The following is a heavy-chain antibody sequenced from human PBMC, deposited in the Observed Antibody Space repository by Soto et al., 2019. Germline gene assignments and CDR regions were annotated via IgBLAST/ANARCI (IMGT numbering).Heavy chain of an antibody. V-gene: IGHV3-23*01. Sequence: PGGSLRLSCAVSGFTSSNYAMSWVRQAPGKGLEWVSAISGSGGSTNYADSVKGRFTISRDNSKNTLSLQVNSLRAEDTAMYYCATLRRRYYYYGMDVWGQGTTVTVSS. J-gene: IGHJ6*02. CDR3: ATLRRRYYYYGMDV. CDR1: GFTSSNYA. CDR2: ISGSGGST.